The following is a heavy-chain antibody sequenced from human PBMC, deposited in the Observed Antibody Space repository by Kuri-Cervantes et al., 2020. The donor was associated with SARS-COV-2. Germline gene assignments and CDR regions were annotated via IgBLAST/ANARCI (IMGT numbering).Heavy chain of an antibody. V-gene: IGHV3-23*01. CDR2: ISGSGGST. CDR3: AKDGSITIFGVIPPDDAFDI. J-gene: IGHJ3*02. CDR1: GFTFSSYA. D-gene: IGHD3-3*01. Sequence: GESLKISCAASGFTFSSYAMSWVRQAPGKGLEWVSAISGSGGSTYYADSVKGRFTISRDSSKNTLYLQMNSLRAEDAAVYYCAKDGSITIFGVIPPDDAFDIWGQGTMVTVSS.